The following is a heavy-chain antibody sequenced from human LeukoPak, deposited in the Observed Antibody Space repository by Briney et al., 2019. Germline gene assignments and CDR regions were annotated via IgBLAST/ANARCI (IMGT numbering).Heavy chain of an antibody. Sequence: ASETLSLTCTVSGGSISSSSYYWGWIRQPPGKGLEWIGSIYYSGSTYYNPSLKSRVTISVDTSKNQFSLKLSFVTAADTAVYYCARGSGIAARPSRKPYYYYYGMDVWGQGTTVTVSS. CDR2: IYYSGST. D-gene: IGHD6-6*01. V-gene: IGHV4-39*01. J-gene: IGHJ6*02. CDR1: GGSISSSSYY. CDR3: ARGSGIAARPSRKPYYYYYGMDV.